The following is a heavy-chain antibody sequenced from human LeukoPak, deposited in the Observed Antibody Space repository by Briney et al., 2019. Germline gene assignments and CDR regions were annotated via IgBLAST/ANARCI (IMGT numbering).Heavy chain of an antibody. CDR1: GFTFNNHA. V-gene: IGHV3-23*01. Sequence: GGSLRLSCAASGFTFNNHAMSWVRQAPGKGLEWVSGINGNGASTYYSGSVKGRFTISRDNAKNTLYLHMSSLRAEDTAIYYCAKDQGYSYYYLDYRGQGTLVTVSS. CDR2: INGNGAST. CDR3: AKDQGYSYYYLDY. D-gene: IGHD5-18*01. J-gene: IGHJ4*02.